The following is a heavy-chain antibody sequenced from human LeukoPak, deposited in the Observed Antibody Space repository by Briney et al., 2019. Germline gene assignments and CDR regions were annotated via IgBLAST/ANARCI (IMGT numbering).Heavy chain of an antibody. Sequence: GGSLRLSCAASGFTFSSYSMNWVRQAPGKGLEWVSSISSSSSYIYYADSVKGRFTISRDNAKNPLYLQMNSLRAEDTAVYYCARDDHSGYDSSDYWGQGTLVTVSS. CDR2: ISSSSSYI. J-gene: IGHJ4*02. V-gene: IGHV3-21*01. CDR1: GFTFSSYS. CDR3: ARDDHSGYDSSDY. D-gene: IGHD5-12*01.